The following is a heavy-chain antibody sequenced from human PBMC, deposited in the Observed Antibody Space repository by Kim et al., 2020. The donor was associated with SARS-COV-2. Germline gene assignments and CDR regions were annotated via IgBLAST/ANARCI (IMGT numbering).Heavy chain of an antibody. J-gene: IGHJ4*02. CDR3: TRLDYGYVAY. Sequence: REKYFLDSVKGRFSISRDNAKNSLYLQMNSLRGDDTAIYYCTRLDYGYVAYWGLGTLVTVSS. V-gene: IGHV3-7*01. D-gene: IGHD5-18*01. CDR2: REK.